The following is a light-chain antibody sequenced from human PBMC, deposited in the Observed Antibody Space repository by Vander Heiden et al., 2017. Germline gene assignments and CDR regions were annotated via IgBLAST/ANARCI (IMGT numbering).Light chain of an antibody. CDR1: KLGDKY. J-gene: IGLJ1*01. CDR2: HDT. V-gene: IGLV3-1*01. CDR3: QTWDSSTASFV. Sequence: SSELTHPPSVSVSPGQTASIPCSGDKLGDKYACWYQQRPGQSPVLVIYHDTKRPSGIPERFSGSNSGNTATLTISGTQAMDEADYYCQTWDSSTASFVFGPGTRVSVL.